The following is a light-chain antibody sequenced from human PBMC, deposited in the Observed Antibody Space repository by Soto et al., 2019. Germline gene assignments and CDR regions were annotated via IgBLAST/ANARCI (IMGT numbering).Light chain of an antibody. CDR1: QDIRTS. V-gene: IGKV1-33*01. Sequence: DIPMTQSPSSLSASVGARVSITCQASQDIRTSLSWFQQKPGRAPKLLIYGASNLETGVPSRFRGSGSGTDFTFTINSLQPEDIATYYCQHYDNLPPFTFGPGTKVDIK. CDR3: QHYDNLPPFT. J-gene: IGKJ3*01. CDR2: GAS.